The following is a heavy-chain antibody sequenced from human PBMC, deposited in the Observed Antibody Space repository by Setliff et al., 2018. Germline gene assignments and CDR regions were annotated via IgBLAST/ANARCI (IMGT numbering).Heavy chain of an antibody. CDR3: ARDRTAYSYGLDV. J-gene: IGHJ6*02. Sequence: SETLSLTCTVSGDSISSGSYHWSWIRKPAGKGLEWIGRIHPSGSTNYNPSLKSRVTISVDTSKNQFSLKVSSVTAADTAVYYCARDRTAYSYGLDVWGQGTTVTVSS. CDR2: IHPSGST. CDR1: GDSISSGSYH. V-gene: IGHV4-61*02. D-gene: IGHD5-18*01.